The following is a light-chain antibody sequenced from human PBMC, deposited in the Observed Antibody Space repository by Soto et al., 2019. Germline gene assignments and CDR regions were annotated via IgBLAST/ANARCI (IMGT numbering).Light chain of an antibody. CDR3: HQFGYSPRT. Sequence: EIVVTQSPGTLSLSPGETATISCRASQTVNSDYLAWFQQRPGQAPRLLIFATSRRATDIPDRFSGSGSGTDFTLAIRRLEPEDFAVYYCHQFGYSPRTFGQGTKVDIK. J-gene: IGKJ1*01. CDR2: ATS. V-gene: IGKV3-20*01. CDR1: QTVNSDY.